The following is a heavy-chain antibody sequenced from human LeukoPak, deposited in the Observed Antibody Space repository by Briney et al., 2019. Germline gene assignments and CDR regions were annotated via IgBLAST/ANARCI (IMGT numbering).Heavy chain of an antibody. J-gene: IGHJ4*02. CDR3: AKDFIDYGASYGFDD. V-gene: IGHV3-30*18. CDR2: ISYDESDK. Sequence: PGRSLRLSCVASGFTFSSHGMHWVRQAPGKGLEWVAVISYDESDKYYADSVKGRFTISRDNSKNTLYLRMSSLKAEDTATYHCAKDFIDYGASYGFDDWGQGTLVTVSS. D-gene: IGHD4/OR15-4a*01. CDR1: GFTFSSHG.